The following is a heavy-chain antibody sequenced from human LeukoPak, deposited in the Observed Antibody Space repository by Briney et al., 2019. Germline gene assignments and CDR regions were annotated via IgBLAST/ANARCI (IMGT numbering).Heavy chain of an antibody. J-gene: IGHJ4*02. V-gene: IGHV1-69*13. Sequence: AASVKVSCTASGGTFSSYAFSWVRQAPGQGLEWMGGIIPIFGTANYAQKFQGRVTITADESTSTAYMELSSLRSEDTAVYYCARAILDSSGYYYFDYWGQGTLVTVSS. CDR1: GGTFSSYA. CDR2: IIPIFGTA. D-gene: IGHD3-22*01. CDR3: ARAILDSSGYYYFDY.